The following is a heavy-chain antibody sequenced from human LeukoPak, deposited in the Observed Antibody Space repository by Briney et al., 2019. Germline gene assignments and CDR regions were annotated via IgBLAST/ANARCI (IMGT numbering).Heavy chain of an antibody. CDR2: ISNNGGSS. D-gene: IGHD1-1*01. V-gene: IGHV3-64D*09. Sequence: GGSLRLSCSASGFTFSAYAMYWVHQAPGKGLEYVSGISNNGGSSFYADSVKGRFTISRDNSKNTLYLQMSSLRAEDTALYYCVKITSVTGGDCWGQGTRLTVSS. CDR3: VKITSVTGGDC. J-gene: IGHJ4*02. CDR1: GFTFSAYA.